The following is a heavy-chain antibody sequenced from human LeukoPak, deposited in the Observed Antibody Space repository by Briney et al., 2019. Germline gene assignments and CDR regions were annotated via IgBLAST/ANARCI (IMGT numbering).Heavy chain of an antibody. CDR2: IIPIFGTA. CDR3: ARGQWLRLLPGYFDY. J-gene: IGHJ4*02. CDR1: GYTFTGYY. V-gene: IGHV1-69*13. Sequence: SVKVSCKASGYTFTGYYMHWVRQAPGQGLEWMGGIIPIFGTANYAQKFQGRVTITADESTSTAYMELSSLRSEDTAVYYCARGQWLRLLPGYFDYWGQGTLVTVSS. D-gene: IGHD5-12*01.